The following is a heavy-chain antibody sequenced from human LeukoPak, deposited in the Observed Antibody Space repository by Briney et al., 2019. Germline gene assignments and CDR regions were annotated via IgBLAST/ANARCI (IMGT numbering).Heavy chain of an antibody. CDR2: IIPILGIA. Sequence: ASVKVSCKASGGTVSSYAISWVRQAPGQGLEWMGRIIPILGIANYAQKFQGRVTITADKSTSTAYMELSSLRSEDTAVYYCAREEEEDGYNYYYFDYWGQGTLVTVSS. J-gene: IGHJ4*02. D-gene: IGHD5-24*01. CDR1: GGTVSSYA. V-gene: IGHV1-69*04. CDR3: AREEEEDGYNYYYFDY.